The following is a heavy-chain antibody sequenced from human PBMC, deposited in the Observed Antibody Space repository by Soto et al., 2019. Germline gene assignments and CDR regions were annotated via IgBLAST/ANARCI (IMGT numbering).Heavy chain of an antibody. CDR2: ISAYNGNT. J-gene: IGHJ6*02. CDR3: ARAPAFYGSGSYYPYYYYGMDV. Sequence: ASVKVSCKASGYTFTSYGISWVRQAPGQGLEWMGWISAYNGNTNYAQKLKGRVTMTTDTSTSTAYMELRSLRSDDTAVYYCARAPAFYGSGSYYPYYYYGMDVWGQGTTVTVSS. CDR1: GYTFTSYG. V-gene: IGHV1-18*01. D-gene: IGHD3-10*01.